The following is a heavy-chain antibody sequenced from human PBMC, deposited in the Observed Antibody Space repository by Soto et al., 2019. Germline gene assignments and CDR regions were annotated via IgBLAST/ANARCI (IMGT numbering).Heavy chain of an antibody. V-gene: IGHV1-69*13. Sequence: VAXVNVSCKASGGTFSSYAISWVRQAPGQGLEWMGGIIPIFGTANYAQKFQGRVKITADESTSTAYMELSSLRSEDTAVYYCARGTDTAMATLNYYYYGMEVWGEGTTVTVSS. J-gene: IGHJ6*04. CDR1: GGTFSSYA. CDR2: IIPIFGTA. CDR3: ARGTDTAMATLNYYYYGMEV. D-gene: IGHD5-18*01.